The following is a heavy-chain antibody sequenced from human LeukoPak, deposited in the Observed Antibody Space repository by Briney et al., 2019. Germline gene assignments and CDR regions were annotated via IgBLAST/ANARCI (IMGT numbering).Heavy chain of an antibody. Sequence: SVKVSCKASGGTFSSYAISWVRQAPGQGLERMGGIIPIFGTANYAQKFQGRVTITTDESTSTAYMELSSLRSEDTAVYYCARGYYYYHYMDVWGKGTTVTVSS. J-gene: IGHJ6*03. CDR2: IIPIFGTA. V-gene: IGHV1-69*05. CDR3: ARGYYYYHYMDV. CDR1: GGTFSSYA.